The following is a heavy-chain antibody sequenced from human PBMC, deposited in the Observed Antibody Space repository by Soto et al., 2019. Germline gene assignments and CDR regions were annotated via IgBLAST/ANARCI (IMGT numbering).Heavy chain of an antibody. CDR1: GGTFSSYA. CDR2: IIPIFGTA. J-gene: IGHJ4*02. CDR3: AREGVTYYYDSSGFDY. V-gene: IGHV1-69*13. Sequence: SVKVSCKASGGTFSSYAISWVRQAPGQGLEWMGGIIPIFGTANYAQKFQGRVTITADESTSTAYMELSSLRSEDTAVYYCAREGVTYYYDSSGFDYWGQGTLVTVSS. D-gene: IGHD3-22*01.